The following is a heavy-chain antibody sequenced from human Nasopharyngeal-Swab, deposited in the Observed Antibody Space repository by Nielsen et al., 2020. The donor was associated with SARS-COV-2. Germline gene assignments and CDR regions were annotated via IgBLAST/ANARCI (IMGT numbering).Heavy chain of an antibody. CDR2: INHSGST. Sequence: GSLRLSCAVYGGSFSGYYWSWIRQPPGKGLEWIGEINHSGSTNYNPSLKSRVTISVDTSKNQFSLKLSSVTAADTAVYYCARGLSLDYWGQGTLVTVSS. CDR3: ARGLSLDY. CDR1: GGSFSGYY. J-gene: IGHJ4*02. V-gene: IGHV4-34*01.